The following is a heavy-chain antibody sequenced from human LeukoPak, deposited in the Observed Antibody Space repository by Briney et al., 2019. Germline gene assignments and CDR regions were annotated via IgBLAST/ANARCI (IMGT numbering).Heavy chain of an antibody. J-gene: IGHJ4*02. CDR1: GGSISSSSFY. CDR3: ARWVSTPRGYFDY. CDR2: IYYSGRT. V-gene: IGHV4-39*01. D-gene: IGHD5/OR15-5a*01. Sequence: PSETLSLTCTVSGGSISSSSFYWGWIRQPPGQGLEWIGNIYYSGRTYYNPSLKSRVTISVDTSENQFSLRLTSVTAADAAVYFCARWVSTPRGYFDYWGQGTLVTVSS.